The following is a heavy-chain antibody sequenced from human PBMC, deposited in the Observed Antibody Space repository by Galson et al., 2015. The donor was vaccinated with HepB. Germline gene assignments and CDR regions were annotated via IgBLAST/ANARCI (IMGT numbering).Heavy chain of an antibody. Sequence: SVKVSCKVSGYTLTELSMHWVRQAPGKGLEWMGGFDPEDGETIYAQKFQGRVTMTEDTSTDTAYMELSSLRSDDTAVYYCARDPYYGSGSYYNLNWFDPWGQGTLVTVSS. CDR2: FDPEDGET. J-gene: IGHJ5*02. CDR1: GYTLTELS. D-gene: IGHD3-10*01. CDR3: ARDPYYGSGSYYNLNWFDP. V-gene: IGHV1-24*01.